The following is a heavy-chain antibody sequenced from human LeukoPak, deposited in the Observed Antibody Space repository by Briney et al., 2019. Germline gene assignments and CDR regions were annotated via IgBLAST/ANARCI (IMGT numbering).Heavy chain of an antibody. D-gene: IGHD3-22*01. CDR3: IGSSGHGAFVY. J-gene: IGHJ4*02. Sequence: GGSLRLSCAASGFTVSSNYMSWVRQAPGKGREWVSFIYSGGSTYYADSVKGRFTISRDNSKNPLYLQMNSLRAEDTAVYYCIGSSGHGAFVYWGEGTLVTVSS. V-gene: IGHV3-53*01. CDR2: IYSGGST. CDR1: GFTVSSNY.